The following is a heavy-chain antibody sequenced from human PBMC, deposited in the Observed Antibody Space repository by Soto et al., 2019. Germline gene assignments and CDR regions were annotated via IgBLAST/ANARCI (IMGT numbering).Heavy chain of an antibody. D-gene: IGHD4-17*01. CDR3: ARGGAYGDYRSDY. J-gene: IGHJ4*02. Sequence: EVQLVESGGGLVQPGGSLRLSCAASGFSFSIYWMHWVRQVPGKGLVWVSRINSDGTYANYADSVKGRFTSTRDNAKNTLYLEMNSLRAEDTAIYYCARGGAYGDYRSDYWGQGTLVTVSS. V-gene: IGHV3-74*01. CDR2: INSDGTYA. CDR1: GFSFSIYW.